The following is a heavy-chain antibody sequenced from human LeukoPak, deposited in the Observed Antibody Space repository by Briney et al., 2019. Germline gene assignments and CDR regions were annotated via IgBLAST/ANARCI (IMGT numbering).Heavy chain of an antibody. J-gene: IGHJ6*02. Sequence: TGGSLRLSCAASGFTFSNAWMSWVRQAPGKGLEWVGLIKSKTDGGGADFAAPVKGRFTISRDDSKNTLYLQMNSLKSEDTAVYYCTTGYGGVWGQGTTVTVSS. D-gene: IGHD2-15*01. V-gene: IGHV3-15*01. CDR3: TTGYGGV. CDR2: IKSKTDGGGA. CDR1: GFTFSNAW.